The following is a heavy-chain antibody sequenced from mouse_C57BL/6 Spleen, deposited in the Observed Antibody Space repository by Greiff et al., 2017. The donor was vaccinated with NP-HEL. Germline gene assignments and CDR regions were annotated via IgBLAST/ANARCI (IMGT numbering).Heavy chain of an antibody. CDR2: INPSNGGT. V-gene: IGHV1-53*01. CDR1: GYTFTSYW. D-gene: IGHD1-1*01. Sequence: QVQLQQPGTELVKPGASVKLSCKASGYTFTSYWMHWVKQRPGQGLEWIGNINPSNGGTNYNETFKSKATLTVDKSSSTAYMQLSSLTSEDSAVYYCARDYYGSGHPYDAMDYWGQGTSVTVSS. CDR3: ARDYYGSGHPYDAMDY. J-gene: IGHJ4*01.